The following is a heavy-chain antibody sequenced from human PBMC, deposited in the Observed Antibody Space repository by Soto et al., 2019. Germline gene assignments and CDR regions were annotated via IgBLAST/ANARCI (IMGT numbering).Heavy chain of an antibody. CDR2: IYYSGST. D-gene: IGHD5-12*01. V-gene: IGHV4-61*05. CDR3: ARGRRDGYNPRGYYFDY. CDR1: GGSISSSSYY. J-gene: IGHJ4*02. Sequence: SETLSLTCTVSGGSISSSSYYWGWIRQPPGKGLEWIGYIYYSGSTNYNPSLKSRVTISVDTSKNQFSLKLSSVTAADTAVYYCARGRRDGYNPRGYYFDYWGQGTLVTVSS.